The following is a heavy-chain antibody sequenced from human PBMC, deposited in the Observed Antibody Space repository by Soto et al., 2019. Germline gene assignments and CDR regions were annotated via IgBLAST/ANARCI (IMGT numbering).Heavy chain of an antibody. CDR1: GFTFSSYG. CDR3: ARDQGSGYYYYGMDV. Sequence: QPGGSLRLSCAASGFTFSSYGMHWVRQAPGKGLEWVAVIWYDGSNKYYADSVKGRFTISRDNSKNTLYLQMNSLRAEDTAVYYCARDQGSGYYYYGMDVWGQGTTVTVSS. CDR2: IWYDGSNK. J-gene: IGHJ6*02. D-gene: IGHD6-19*01. V-gene: IGHV3-33*01.